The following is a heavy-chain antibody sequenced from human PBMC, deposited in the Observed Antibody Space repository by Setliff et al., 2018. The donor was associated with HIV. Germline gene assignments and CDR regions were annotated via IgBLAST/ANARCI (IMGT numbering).Heavy chain of an antibody. CDR3: ARGFEVESSGWFDP. J-gene: IGHJ5*02. Sequence: WASVKVSCKASGGTVSSYAINWVRQAPGQGLEWMGGIIPIFGPANYAQKFQDRVTITTDESTSTAYMELSSLKSEDTAVYYCARGFEVESSGWFDPWGQGTLVTAPQ. V-gene: IGHV1-69*05. D-gene: IGHD3-9*01. CDR2: IIPIFGPA. CDR1: GGTVSSYA.